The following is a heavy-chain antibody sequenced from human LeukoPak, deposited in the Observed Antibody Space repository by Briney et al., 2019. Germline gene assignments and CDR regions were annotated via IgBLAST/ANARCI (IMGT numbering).Heavy chain of an antibody. CDR3: ARSINYYYPFDY. D-gene: IGHD3-16*01. Sequence: PSETLSLTCTVSGGSISSYYWTWIRQAPGKGLEWIGNIYYSGSTNYNPSLQSRATMSIDTSQTQFSLKLRSVTAADTAVYYCARSINYYYPFDYWGQGTLVTVSS. J-gene: IGHJ4*02. V-gene: IGHV4-59*08. CDR2: IYYSGST. CDR1: GGSISSYY.